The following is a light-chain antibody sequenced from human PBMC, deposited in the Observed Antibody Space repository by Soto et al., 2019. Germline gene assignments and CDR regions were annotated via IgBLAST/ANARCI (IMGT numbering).Light chain of an antibody. Sequence: DIQLTQSPSTLSASVGDRVTIACRASQRISRWLVWYQQKPGKAPKLLMYKASTLEGGVPSRFSGSGSGTEFTLTISSLQPDDFATYYCQQYDSYPFTFGRGTQVDIK. CDR3: QQYDSYPFT. V-gene: IGKV1-5*03. CDR1: QRISRW. CDR2: KAS. J-gene: IGKJ3*01.